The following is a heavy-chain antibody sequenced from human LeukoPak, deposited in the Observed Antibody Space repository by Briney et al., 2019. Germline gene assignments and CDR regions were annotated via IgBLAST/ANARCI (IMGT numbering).Heavy chain of an antibody. J-gene: IGHJ4*02. Sequence: PGRSLRLSCAASGFTFSSYSMNWVRQAPGKGLEWVSSISSGSNYIYYADSVKGRFTISRDNAKNSLYLQMNSLRAEDTSVYYCATGSAFFDYWGQGTLVTVSS. CDR2: ISSGSNYI. CDR3: ATGSAFFDY. D-gene: IGHD2-15*01. CDR1: GFTFSSYS. V-gene: IGHV3-21*01.